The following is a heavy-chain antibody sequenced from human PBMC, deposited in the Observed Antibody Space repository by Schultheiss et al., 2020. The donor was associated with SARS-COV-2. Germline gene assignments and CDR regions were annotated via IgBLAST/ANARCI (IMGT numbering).Heavy chain of an antibody. CDR2: ISAYNGNT. J-gene: IGHJ4*02. CDR3: ARDESSSPFDY. CDR1: GYTFTSYG. Sequence: ASVKVSCKASGYTFTSYGISWVRQAPGQGLEWMGWISAYNGNTNYAQKFRGRVTITSDRSVSTAYMELSSLRSDDTAVYYCARDESSSPFDYWGQGTLVTVSS. V-gene: IGHV1-18*01. D-gene: IGHD6-6*01.